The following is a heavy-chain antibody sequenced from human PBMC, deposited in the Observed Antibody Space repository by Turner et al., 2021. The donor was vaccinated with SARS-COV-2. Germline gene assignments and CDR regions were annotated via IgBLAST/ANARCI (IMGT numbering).Heavy chain of an antibody. CDR2: INSDGSST. V-gene: IGHV3-74*01. Sequence: EVQLVESGGDLVQPGGSLRLSCVASGFTFSSYWMHWVRQAPGKGLVWVSRINSDGSSTTYADSVKGRFTISRDNAKNTLYLQMNSLRAEDTAVYYCAREGLRAVPDFDLWGRGTLVTVSS. J-gene: IGHJ2*01. D-gene: IGHD6-19*01. CDR3: AREGLRAVPDFDL. CDR1: GFTFSSYW.